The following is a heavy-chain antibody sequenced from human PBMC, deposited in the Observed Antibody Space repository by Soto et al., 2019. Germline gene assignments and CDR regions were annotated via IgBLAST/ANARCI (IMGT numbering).Heavy chain of an antibody. CDR3: ARESEISSSWYRYYYYYGMDV. CDR1: GLNFSSYA. D-gene: IGHD6-13*01. Sequence: GGSMRLSWASAGLNFSSYAMHWVRQEQGKGLEWVAVISYDGSNKYYADSVKGRFTISRDNSKNTLYLQMNSLRAEDTAVYYCARESEISSSWYRYYYYYGMDVWGQGTTVTVSS. V-gene: IGHV3-30-3*01. J-gene: IGHJ6*02. CDR2: ISYDGSNK.